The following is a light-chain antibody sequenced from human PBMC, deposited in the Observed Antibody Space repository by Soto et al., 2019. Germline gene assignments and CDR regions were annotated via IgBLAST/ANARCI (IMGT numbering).Light chain of an antibody. Sequence: EIVLTQSPATLSLSPGERATVSCRASQSVSSHLAWYQQKRGQAPRLLIYDASSRATGIPARFSGSGSGTDFTITISSLEPEYFAVYYCQQGGNWPLTFGQGTRLEIK. V-gene: IGKV3-11*01. CDR1: QSVSSH. J-gene: IGKJ5*01. CDR3: QQGGNWPLT. CDR2: DAS.